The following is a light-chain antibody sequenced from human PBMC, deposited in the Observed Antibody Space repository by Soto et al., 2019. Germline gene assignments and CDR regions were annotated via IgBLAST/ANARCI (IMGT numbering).Light chain of an antibody. Sequence: QSVLTQPASVSGSPGQSITISCTGTSSDVGAYNYVSWYQQHPGKAPILMIYDVSNRPSGVSNRFSGSKSGNTASLTISGLQAEDEADYYCSSKRGGTYVFGTGTKLTVL. CDR2: DVS. J-gene: IGLJ1*01. CDR1: SSDVGAYNY. V-gene: IGLV2-14*03. CDR3: SSKRGGTYV.